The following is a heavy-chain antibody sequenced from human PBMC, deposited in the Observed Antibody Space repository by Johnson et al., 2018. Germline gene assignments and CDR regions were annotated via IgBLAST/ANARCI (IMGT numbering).Heavy chain of an antibody. D-gene: IGHD1-14*01. V-gene: IGHV4-59*01. CDR3: AKEGIAARRNFYMDV. Sequence: QVQLQESGPGLVKPSETLSLTCTVSGGSISGYSWNWIRPSPGKGLEWIGYVFYTGSTNYNPSLETRLTMSVDTSKNQVSLKLTSVTAADTALYYCAKEGIAARRNFYMDVWGKGTTVTVSS. CDR1: GGSISGYS. J-gene: IGHJ6*03. CDR2: VFYTGST.